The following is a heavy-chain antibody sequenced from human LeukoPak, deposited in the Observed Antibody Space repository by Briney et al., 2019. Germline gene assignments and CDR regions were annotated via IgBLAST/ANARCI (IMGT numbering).Heavy chain of an antibody. CDR2: IKQDGSEK. D-gene: IGHD1-26*01. CDR3: ARVQVGATRGTFDI. J-gene: IGHJ3*02. CDR1: GFTFSSYW. V-gene: IGHV3-7*01. Sequence: GGSLRLSCAGSGFTFSSYWMNWVRQAPGKGLEWVASIKQDGSEKYYVASEKGRFTVSRDNTNNSVHLQMNSLRDEDTAVYYCARVQVGATRGTFDIWGQGTMVTVSS.